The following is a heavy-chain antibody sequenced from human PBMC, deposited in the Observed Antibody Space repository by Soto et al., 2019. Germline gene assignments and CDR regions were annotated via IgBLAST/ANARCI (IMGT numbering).Heavy chain of an antibody. V-gene: IGHV1-18*01. Sequence: GASVKVSCKASGYTFFTYDISWVRQAPGQGLEWMGWISTYSGDTKYAQKCQGRVTMTTDTSTTTAYLELRSLRSDDTAVYYCARHHGPTTSENWFDPWGQGTLVTVSS. CDR2: ISTYSGDT. D-gene: IGHD5-12*01. CDR1: GYTFFTYD. J-gene: IGHJ5*02. CDR3: ARHHGPTTSENWFDP.